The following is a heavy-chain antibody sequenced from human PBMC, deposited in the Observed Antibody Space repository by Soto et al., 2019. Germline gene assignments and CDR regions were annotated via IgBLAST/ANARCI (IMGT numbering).Heavy chain of an antibody. V-gene: IGHV2-26*01. Sequence: QVTLKESGPVLVKPTETLTLTCTVSGFSLSNARMGVSWIRQPPGKALEWLAHIFSNDEKSYSTSLKSRLTTSKDTSKSQVVLTMTNMDPVDTATYYCARTRDILTGYYKYGDAFDIWGQGTMVTVSS. CDR1: GFSLSNARMG. J-gene: IGHJ3*02. D-gene: IGHD3-9*01. CDR3: ARTRDILTGYYKYGDAFDI. CDR2: IFSNDEK.